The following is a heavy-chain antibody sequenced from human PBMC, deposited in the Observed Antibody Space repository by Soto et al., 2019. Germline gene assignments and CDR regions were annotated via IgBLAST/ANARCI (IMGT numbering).Heavy chain of an antibody. CDR1: GGSISSGDYY. CDR3: ARAPGQGRYFDWLH. J-gene: IGHJ4*02. V-gene: IGHV4-30-4*01. CDR2: IYYSGST. D-gene: IGHD3-9*01. Sequence: QVQLQESGPGLVKPSQTLSLTCTVSGGSISSGDYYWSWIRQPPGKGLEWIGYIYYSGSTYYNPSLQSRVTISVDTSKNQFALKLSSVTAADTAVYYCARAPGQGRYFDWLHWGQGTLVTVSS.